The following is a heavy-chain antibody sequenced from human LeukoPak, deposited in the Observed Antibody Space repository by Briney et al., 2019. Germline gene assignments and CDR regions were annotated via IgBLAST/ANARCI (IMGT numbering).Heavy chain of an antibody. J-gene: IGHJ4*02. D-gene: IGHD2-8*02. CDR2: IGSSSSYI. Sequence: GGSLRLSCAASGFTFSSYNMGWVRQAPGKGLEWVSSIGSSSSYIYYADSVKGRFTISRDNAKNSLYPQMNSLRAEDTAVYYCASTWWYLDFWGQGTLVTVSS. V-gene: IGHV3-21*01. CDR1: GFTFSSYN. CDR3: ASTWWYLDF.